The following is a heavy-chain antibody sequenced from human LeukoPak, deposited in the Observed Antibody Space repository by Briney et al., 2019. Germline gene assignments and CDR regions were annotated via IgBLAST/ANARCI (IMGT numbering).Heavy chain of an antibody. J-gene: IGHJ4*02. D-gene: IGHD2-15*01. CDR2: ISAYNGNT. Sequence: GASVKVSCKASGYTFTSYGISWVRQAPGQGLEWMGWISAYNGNTNYAQKLQGRVTMTTDSSTSTAYMELRSLRSDDTAVYYCARQYCSGGSCSGFDYWGQGTLVTVSS. CDR3: ARQYCSGGSCSGFDY. V-gene: IGHV1-18*01. CDR1: GYTFTSYG.